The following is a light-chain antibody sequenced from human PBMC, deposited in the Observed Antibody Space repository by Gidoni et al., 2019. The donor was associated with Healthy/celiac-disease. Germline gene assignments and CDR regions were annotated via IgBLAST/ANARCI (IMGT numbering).Light chain of an antibody. V-gene: IGKV3-20*01. J-gene: IGKJ1*01. CDR1: QTVSSSY. Sequence: EIVLTQSLGTLSLSPGERATLSCRSSQTVSSSYLAWYQQKPGQAPRLLIYGASSRATGIPDRFRGSGSGTDFTLTISRVGPENFAVYYCQQYGSSPGTFGQGTKVEIK. CDR3: QQYGSSPGT. CDR2: GAS.